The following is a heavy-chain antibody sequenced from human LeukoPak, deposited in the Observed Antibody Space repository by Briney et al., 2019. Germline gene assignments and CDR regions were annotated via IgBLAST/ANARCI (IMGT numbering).Heavy chain of an antibody. Sequence: SETLSLTCTVSGGSLRSSSYYWGWIREPPGKGLDWIGSINYSGSTYYNPSLKSRVTISVDTSKNQVSLKLTSVTAADTAVYYCARLRLGAAANGVDHFYYMDVWGKGTTVTVSS. V-gene: IGHV4-39*01. CDR3: ARLRLGAAANGVDHFYYMDV. CDR2: INYSGST. CDR1: GGSLRSSSYY. D-gene: IGHD2-8*01. J-gene: IGHJ6*03.